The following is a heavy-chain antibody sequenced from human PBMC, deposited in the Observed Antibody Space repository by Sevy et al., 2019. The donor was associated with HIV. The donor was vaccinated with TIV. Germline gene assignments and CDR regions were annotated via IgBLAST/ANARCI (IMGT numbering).Heavy chain of an antibody. CDR3: ASAGITAGFDY. V-gene: IGHV5-51*01. CDR1: GYSFNNYW. J-gene: IGHJ4*02. D-gene: IGHD6-13*01. Sequence: GESLKISCKGSGYSFNNYWIGWVRQLPGKGLGWMGVVYPADSDTRYSPSFQGQVTISVDKSISTACLQWSSLKASDTAIYYCASAGITAGFDYWGQGTLVTVSS. CDR2: VYPADSDT.